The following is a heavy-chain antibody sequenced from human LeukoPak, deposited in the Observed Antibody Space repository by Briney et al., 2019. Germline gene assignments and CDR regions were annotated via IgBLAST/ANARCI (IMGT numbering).Heavy chain of an antibody. CDR3: ARGANYYDSSGYFGWFDP. CDR2: INPSGGST. CDR1: GYTFTSYY. J-gene: IGHJ5*02. Sequence: GASVKVSCKASGYTFTSYYMHWVRQAPGQGLEWMGIINPSGGSTSYAQKFQGRVTMTRDMSTSTVYMELSSLRSEDTAVYHCARGANYYDSSGYFGWFDPWGQGTLVTVSS. V-gene: IGHV1-46*01. D-gene: IGHD3-22*01.